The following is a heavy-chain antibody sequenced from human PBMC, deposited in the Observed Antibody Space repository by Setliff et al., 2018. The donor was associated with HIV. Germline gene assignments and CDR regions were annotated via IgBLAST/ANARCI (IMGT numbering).Heavy chain of an antibody. CDR1: GGSLNDYS. Sequence: SETLSLTCAVYGGSLNDYSWNWIRQSPGKGLEWIGEVNLPKTLNYNPSLESRITISVDTSKKQFSLDLSSVTAADTAVYFCARRNWGWFDTWGQGTQVTVSS. D-gene: IGHD7-27*01. J-gene: IGHJ5*02. CDR3: ARRNWGWFDT. V-gene: IGHV4-34*01. CDR2: VNLPKTL.